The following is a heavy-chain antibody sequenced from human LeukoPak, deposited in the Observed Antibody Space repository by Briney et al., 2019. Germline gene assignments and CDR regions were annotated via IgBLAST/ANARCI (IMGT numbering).Heavy chain of an antibody. D-gene: IGHD3-22*01. J-gene: IGHJ4*02. V-gene: IGHV3-23*01. CDR1: GFTFSSYA. CDR3: ARGFYGSSGYLFDY. Sequence: GGSLRLSCAASGFTFSSYAMSWVRQAPGKGLEWVSAISGSGGSTYYADSVKGRFTISRDNSKNTLYLQMNSLRAEDTAVYYCARGFYGSSGYLFDYWGQGTLVTVSS. CDR2: ISGSGGST.